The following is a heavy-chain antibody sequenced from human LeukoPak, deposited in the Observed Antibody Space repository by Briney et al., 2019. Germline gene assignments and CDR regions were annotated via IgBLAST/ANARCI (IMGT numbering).Heavy chain of an antibody. D-gene: IGHD2-2*01. Sequence: GGSLRLSCAASGFTFSDNWMTWVRQAPGKGLEWVANINQDGGEKYYVDSVKGRFTISRDNAKNSLYLQMNSLRAEDTAVYHCATGRSCTTCYLPDYWGQGTLVTVSS. CDR3: ATGRSCTTCYLPDY. V-gene: IGHV3-7*01. CDR1: GFTFSDNW. J-gene: IGHJ4*02. CDR2: INQDGGEK.